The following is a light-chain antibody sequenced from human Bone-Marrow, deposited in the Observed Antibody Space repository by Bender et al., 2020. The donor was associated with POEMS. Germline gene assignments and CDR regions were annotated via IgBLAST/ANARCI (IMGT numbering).Light chain of an antibody. CDR2: VNNDGSH. CDR3: LIWHNSAYV. J-gene: IGLJ1*01. Sequence: QVVLTQLSSASASLGASVNVTCTLSSGHSSDAVAWHQQQPEKGPQHLMKVNNDGSHTKGAGIPDRFSGSSSGAERYLTISGVQSDDEADYYCLIWHNSAYVFGTGTKLTVL. V-gene: IGLV4-69*01. CDR1: SGHSSDA.